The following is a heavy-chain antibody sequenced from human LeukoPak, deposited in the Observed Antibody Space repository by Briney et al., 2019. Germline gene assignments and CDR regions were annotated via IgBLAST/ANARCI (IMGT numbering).Heavy chain of an antibody. Sequence: PGRSLRLSCAASGFTFNMYGMHWVRQAPGKGLEGVAGISNDGSTKDYADSVKGRFTISGDSSKKSMFLQMNSLGAEDTAVYYCAKAAYCTSTSCHFSGYAQRPLDSWGQGTLVTVSS. CDR2: ISNDGSTK. D-gene: IGHD2-2*01. CDR3: AKAAYCTSTSCHFSGYAQRPLDS. CDR1: GFTFNMYG. J-gene: IGHJ4*02. V-gene: IGHV3-30*18.